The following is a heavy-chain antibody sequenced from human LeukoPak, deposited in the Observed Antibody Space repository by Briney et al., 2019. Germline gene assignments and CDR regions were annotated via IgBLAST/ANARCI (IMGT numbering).Heavy chain of an antibody. Sequence: SQTLSLTCAISGDSFSSNSAVWNWIRQSPSRGLEWLGRTYYRSKWYNDYAVSVKSRITINADTSKNQFSLQLSSVTPEDTAVYYCARGGDRTFSYWGQGTLVTVSS. CDR2: TYYRSKWYN. CDR1: GDSFSSNSAV. CDR3: ARGGDRTFSY. J-gene: IGHJ1*01. D-gene: IGHD2/OR15-2a*01. V-gene: IGHV6-1*01.